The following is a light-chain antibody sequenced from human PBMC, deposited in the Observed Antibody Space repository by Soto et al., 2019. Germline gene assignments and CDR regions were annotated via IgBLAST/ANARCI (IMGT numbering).Light chain of an antibody. CDR3: QQSSSTPLT. Sequence: DIQMTQSPSSLSASVGDRVTITCRASQSIRNHLNWYQQKPGKAPKVLIYTTFSLQSGVPSRFSGSGSETEFTLTINSLQPEDFATYYCQQSSSTPLTFGGGTKVEIK. CDR2: TTF. CDR1: QSIRNH. J-gene: IGKJ4*01. V-gene: IGKV1-39*01.